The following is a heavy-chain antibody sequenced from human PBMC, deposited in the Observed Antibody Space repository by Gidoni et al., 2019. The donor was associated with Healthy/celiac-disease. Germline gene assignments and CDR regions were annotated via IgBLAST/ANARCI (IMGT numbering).Heavy chain of an antibody. D-gene: IGHD4-17*01. CDR2: ISGSGGST. CDR3: AKDLGYTVTTYGDY. V-gene: IGHV3-23*01. J-gene: IGHJ4*02. Sequence: EVQLLESGGGLVQPGGSLRLSCAASGFTFSSYAMSWVRQAPGKGLEWVSAISGSGGSTYYADSVKGRFTISRDNSKNTLYLQMNSLRAEDTAVHYCAKDLGYTVTTYGDYWGQGTLVTVSS. CDR1: GFTFSSYA.